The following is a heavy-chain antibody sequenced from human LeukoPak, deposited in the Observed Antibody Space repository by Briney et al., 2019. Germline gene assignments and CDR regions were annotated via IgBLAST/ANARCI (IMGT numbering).Heavy chain of an antibody. J-gene: IGHJ3*02. V-gene: IGHV3-48*02. CDR3: ASPPRSAAGLHDAFDI. CDR1: GFTFSSYS. Sequence: GGSLRLSCAASGFTFSSYSMNWVRQAPGKGLDLVSYISSSSSTIYYADSVKGRLTISRDNAKNSLYLQMNSLRDEDTAVYYCASPPRSAAGLHDAFDIWGQGTMVTVSS. D-gene: IGHD6-13*01. CDR2: ISSSSSTI.